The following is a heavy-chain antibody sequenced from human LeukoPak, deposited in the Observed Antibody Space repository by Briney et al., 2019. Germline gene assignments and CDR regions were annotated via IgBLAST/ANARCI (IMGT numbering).Heavy chain of an antibody. V-gene: IGHV4-4*02. CDR3: ARTYGSGTYRY. CDR1: GGSISSSNW. CDR2: IYHSGST. D-gene: IGHD3-10*01. J-gene: IGHJ4*02. Sequence: SETLSLTCAVSGGSISSSNWWSWARQPPGKGLEWIGEIYHSGSTNYNPSLKSRLTISVDTSKNQFSLKLSSVIAADTAVYFCARTYGSGTYRYWGQGTLVTVSS.